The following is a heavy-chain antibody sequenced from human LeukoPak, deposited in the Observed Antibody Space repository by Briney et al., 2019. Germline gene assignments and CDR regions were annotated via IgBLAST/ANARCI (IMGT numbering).Heavy chain of an antibody. V-gene: IGHV1-69*06. J-gene: IGHJ4*02. Sequence: SVKVSCKASGGTFSSYAISWVRQAPGQGLEWMGGIIPIFGTANYAQRFQGRVTITADKSTSTAYMELSSLRSEDTAVYYCALLYSSGGTGPDDYWGQGTLVTVSS. CDR2: IIPIFGTA. CDR1: GGTFSSYA. CDR3: ALLYSSGGTGPDDY. D-gene: IGHD6-19*01.